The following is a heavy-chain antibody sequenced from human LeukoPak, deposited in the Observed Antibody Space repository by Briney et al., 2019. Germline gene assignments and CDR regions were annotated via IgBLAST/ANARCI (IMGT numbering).Heavy chain of an antibody. CDR2: IYHSGST. CDR3: ARALVVVESWFDP. J-gene: IGHJ5*02. Sequence: SETLSLTCAVSGGSISSSNWWSWVRQPPGKGLEWIGEIYHSGSTNYNPSLKSRVTISVDKSKNQFSLKLSSVTAADTAVYYCARALVVVESWFDPWGQGTLVTVSS. V-gene: IGHV4-4*02. D-gene: IGHD2-15*01. CDR1: GGSISSSNW.